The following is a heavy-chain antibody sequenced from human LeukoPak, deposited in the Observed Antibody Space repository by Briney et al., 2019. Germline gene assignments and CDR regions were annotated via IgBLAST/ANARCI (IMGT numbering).Heavy chain of an antibody. CDR2: IRSKAYGGTT. V-gene: IGHV3-49*04. J-gene: IGHJ4*02. Sequence: QPGRSLRLSCTASGFTFGDYAMSWVRQAPGKGLKWVGFIRSKAYGGTTEYAASVKGGFTISRDDSKSIAYLQMNSLKTEDTAVYYCTRDRYSFDYWGQGTLVTVSS. CDR1: GFTFGDYA. D-gene: IGHD4-11*01. CDR3: TRDRYSFDY.